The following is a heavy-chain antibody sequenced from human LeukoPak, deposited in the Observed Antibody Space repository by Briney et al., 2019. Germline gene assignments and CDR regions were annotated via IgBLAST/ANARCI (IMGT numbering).Heavy chain of an antibody. CDR1: GFTFSSYA. J-gene: IGHJ6*02. CDR2: ISYDGSNK. CDR3: ARDRWDDDSRFYYYYGMDV. Sequence: GGSLRLSCAASGFTFSSYAMHWVRQAPGKGLEWVAVISYDGSNKYYADSVKGRFTIPRDNSKNTLYLQMNSLRAEDTAVYYCARDRWDDDSRFYYYYGMDVWGQGTTVTVSS. V-gene: IGHV3-30*04. D-gene: IGHD3-22*01.